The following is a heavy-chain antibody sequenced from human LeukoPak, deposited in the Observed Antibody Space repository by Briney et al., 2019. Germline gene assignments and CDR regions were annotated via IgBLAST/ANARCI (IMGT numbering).Heavy chain of an antibody. CDR3: ARDGAGDTPFDY. D-gene: IGHD3-9*01. Sequence: ASVKVSCKASGYTFTSYAMHWVRQAPGQRLEWMGWINAGNGNTKYSQEFQGRVTITRDTSASTAYMELSSLRSEDMAVYYCARDGAGDTPFDYWGQGTLVTVSS. V-gene: IGHV1-3*03. CDR1: GYTFTSYA. J-gene: IGHJ4*02. CDR2: INAGNGNT.